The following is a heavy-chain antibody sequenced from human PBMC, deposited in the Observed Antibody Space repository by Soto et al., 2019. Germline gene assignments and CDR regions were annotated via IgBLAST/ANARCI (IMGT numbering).Heavy chain of an antibody. CDR3: ARDDFGSAGMDV. CDR2: IYPSGTT. V-gene: IGHV4-4*07. J-gene: IGHJ6*02. CDR1: GDSFSNSY. Sequence: SETLSLTCTVSGDSFSNSYWSWIRQPAGRGLEWIGRIYPSGTTNYNPSLKSRLTLSRDTSKNQFSLSLRSVTAADTAVYFCARDDFGSAGMDVWGQGTTVTVSS. D-gene: IGHD3-10*01.